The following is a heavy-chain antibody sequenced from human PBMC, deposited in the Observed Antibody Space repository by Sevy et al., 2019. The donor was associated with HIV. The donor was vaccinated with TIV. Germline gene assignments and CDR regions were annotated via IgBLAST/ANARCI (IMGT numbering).Heavy chain of an antibody. Sequence: ASVKDSCKASGYTFTGYYMHWVRQAPGQGLEWMGWINPNSGGTNYAQKFQGRVTMTRDTSISTAYMELSRLRSDDTAVYYCARAPGGAYYYGMDVWGQGTTVTVSS. V-gene: IGHV1-2*02. J-gene: IGHJ6*02. CDR1: GYTFTGYY. D-gene: IGHD3-10*01. CDR2: INPNSGGT. CDR3: ARAPGGAYYYGMDV.